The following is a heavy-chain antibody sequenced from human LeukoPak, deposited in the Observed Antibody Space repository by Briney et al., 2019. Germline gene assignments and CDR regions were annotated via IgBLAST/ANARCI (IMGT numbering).Heavy chain of an antibody. J-gene: IGHJ3*02. Sequence: GGSLRLSCAASGFTFSSYWMHWVRHAPGKGLVWVSRINSDGSSTSYADSVKGRFTISRDNAKNTLYLQMNSLRAEDTAGYYCAREGYCSGGSCYSVGYDAFDIWGQGTMVTVSS. CDR3: AREGYCSGGSCYSVGYDAFDI. CDR2: INSDGSST. CDR1: GFTFSSYW. D-gene: IGHD2-15*01. V-gene: IGHV3-74*01.